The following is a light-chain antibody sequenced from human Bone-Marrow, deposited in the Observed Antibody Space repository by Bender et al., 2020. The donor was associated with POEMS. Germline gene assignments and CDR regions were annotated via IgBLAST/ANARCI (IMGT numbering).Light chain of an antibody. V-gene: IGLV2-8*01. Sequence: QSALTQPASVSGSPGQSITISCTGTSSDVGGYNYVSWYQQHPGKAPKLMIYEVSKRPSGVPDRFSGSKSGNTASLTVSGLQAEDEADYYCSSSAGSNNPVFGTGTKVTVL. CDR3: SSSAGSNNPV. J-gene: IGLJ1*01. CDR2: EVS. CDR1: SSDVGGYNY.